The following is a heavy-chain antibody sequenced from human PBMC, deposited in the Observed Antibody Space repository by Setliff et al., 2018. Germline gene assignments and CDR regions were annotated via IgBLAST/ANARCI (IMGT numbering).Heavy chain of an antibody. D-gene: IGHD1-7*01. CDR2: IYSGDRNT. Sequence: PGGSLRLSCAASGFTFSTYAMSWVRQDPGKGLEWVSTIYSGDRNTFYTDSVKGRFTIFRDGSKNTLYLQMTSLRAEDTAVYYCAKPQVELRWGFESWGQGTPVTVSS. CDR1: GFTFSTYA. J-gene: IGHJ4*02. V-gene: IGHV3-23*03. CDR3: AKPQVELRWGFES.